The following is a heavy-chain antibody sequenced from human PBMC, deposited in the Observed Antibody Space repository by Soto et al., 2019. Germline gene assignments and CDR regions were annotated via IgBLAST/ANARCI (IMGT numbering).Heavy chain of an antibody. D-gene: IGHD3-16*01. Sequence: ECLILAWFSSRFIFSDYAVTWVRQAPGKGLEWVATISANGGKIEYTDSLKGRFTISRDNSKNTLYLQLNGLTSDDTAVHYCAKVAGGLGYFDLWGRGTLVTVYS. CDR1: RFIFSDYA. J-gene: IGHJ2*01. CDR3: AKVAGGLGYFDL. CDR2: ISANGGKI. V-gene: IGHV3-23*01.